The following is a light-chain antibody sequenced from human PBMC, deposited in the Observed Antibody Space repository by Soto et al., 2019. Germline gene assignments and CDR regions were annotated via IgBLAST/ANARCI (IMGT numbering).Light chain of an antibody. CDR2: DNN. Sequence: QSVLTQPPSVSAAPGQKVTISCSGSSSNIGNNYVSWYQQLPGTAPKLLIYDNNKRPSGIPDRFSGSKSGTSTTLGITGLQTGDEADYYCGTWDSSLRGVVFGGGTKL. V-gene: IGLV1-51*01. CDR3: GTWDSSLRGVV. CDR1: SSNIGNNY. J-gene: IGLJ2*01.